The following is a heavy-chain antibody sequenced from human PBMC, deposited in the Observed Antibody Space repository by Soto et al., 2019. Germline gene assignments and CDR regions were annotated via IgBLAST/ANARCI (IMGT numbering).Heavy chain of an antibody. J-gene: IGHJ4*02. Sequence: LRLCCAASGFTFSSYAMSWIRQAPGQGLEWVSAISGSGGSTYYADSVKGRFTISRDNSKNTLYLQMNSLRAEDTAVYYCAKDRFDGGVVPAAFDYWGEGTLVTVSS. D-gene: IGHD2-2*01. CDR2: ISGSGGST. V-gene: IGHV3-23*01. CDR1: GFTFSSYA. CDR3: AKDRFDGGVVPAAFDY.